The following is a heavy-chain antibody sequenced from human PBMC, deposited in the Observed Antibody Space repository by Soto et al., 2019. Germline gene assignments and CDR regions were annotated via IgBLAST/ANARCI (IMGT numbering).Heavy chain of an antibody. V-gene: IGHV4-31*01. Sequence: QVQLQESGPGLVKPSQTLSLTCTVSGGSISRGDYYWSWIRQHPGEELEWIGYIYYNGNTYYNPSLESPLSISVDTSKTQFSLELNSVTAADTAIYYCARLFLYGYSDYWGQGTLVTVSS. CDR3: ARLFLYGYSDY. D-gene: IGHD3-10*01. J-gene: IGHJ4*02. CDR1: GGSISRGDYY. CDR2: IYYNGNT.